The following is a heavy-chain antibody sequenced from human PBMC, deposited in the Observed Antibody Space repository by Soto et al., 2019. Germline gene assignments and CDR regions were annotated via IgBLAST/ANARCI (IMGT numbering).Heavy chain of an antibody. J-gene: IGHJ4*02. CDR3: ARFKLGDDY. D-gene: IGHD5-12*01. CDR2: LIPILGLA. Sequence: QVQLVQSGAEVRKPGSSVKVSCQASGGTFSNSTVTWVRQAPGQGLEWMGRLIPILGLANYAQKFRCRLTITADKSTTTAYMELRSLRSEDTAIYYCARFKLGDDYWGQGTLVTVSS. V-gene: IGHV1-69*02. CDR1: GGTFSNST.